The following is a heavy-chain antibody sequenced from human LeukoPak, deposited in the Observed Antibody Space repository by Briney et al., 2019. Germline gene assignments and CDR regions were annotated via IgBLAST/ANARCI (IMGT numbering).Heavy chain of an antibody. D-gene: IGHD3-10*01. CDR1: GYTFIGYY. J-gene: IGHJ4*02. V-gene: IGHV7-4-1*02. Sequence: ASVKVSCKASGYTFIGYYVHWVRQAPGQGLEWMGWINTNTGNPTYAQGFTGRFVFSLDTSVSTAYLQISSLKAEDTAVYYCARDTWFGELLSGGGDYWGQGTLVTVSS. CDR3: ARDTWFGELLSGGGDY. CDR2: INTNTGNP.